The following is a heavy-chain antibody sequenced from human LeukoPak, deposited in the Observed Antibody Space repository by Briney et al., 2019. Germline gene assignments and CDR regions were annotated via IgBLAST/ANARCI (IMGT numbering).Heavy chain of an antibody. CDR3: AKDRPNYYESNGHYYRLNGDY. CDR1: GFTFSYYA. Sequence: GGPLRLSCAASGFTFSYYAMSWVRQAPGKGLEWVSTISSSGDITFYTDPVKGRFTISRDNSKNTLYLQMNSLRAEDTAVYYCAKDRPNYYESNGHYYRLNGDYWGQGTLVTVSS. D-gene: IGHD3-22*01. V-gene: IGHV3-23*01. J-gene: IGHJ4*02. CDR2: ISSSGDIT.